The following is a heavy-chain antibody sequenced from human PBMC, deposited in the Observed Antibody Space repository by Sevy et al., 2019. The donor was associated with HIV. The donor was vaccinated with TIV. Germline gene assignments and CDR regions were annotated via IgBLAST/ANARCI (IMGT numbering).Heavy chain of an antibody. J-gene: IGHJ4*02. CDR2: ISYDGSNK. CDR1: GFTFSSYG. V-gene: IGHV3-30*18. CDR3: AKGATAGTVYFDY. D-gene: IGHD6-13*01. Sequence: GGSLRLSCAASGFTFSSYGMHWVRQAPGKGLEWVAVISYDGSNKYYADSVKGRFSISRDNSKNTLYVQMNNLRVEDTAAYYCAKGATAGTVYFDYWGQGMLVTVSS.